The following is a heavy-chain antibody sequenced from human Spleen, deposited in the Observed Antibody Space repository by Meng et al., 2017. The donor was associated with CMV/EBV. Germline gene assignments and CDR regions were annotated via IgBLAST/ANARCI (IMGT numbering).Heavy chain of an antibody. CDR2: IWHDGINK. CDR1: GFSFSSYG. CDR3: AKSRYQLRGVDY. V-gene: IGHV3-33*06. D-gene: IGHD2-2*01. J-gene: IGHJ4*02. Sequence: GGSLRLSCAASGFSFSSYGTHWVRQAPGKGLEWVAGIWHDGINKYYAQSVKGRFTISRDNSKNTLYLQMNSLRAEDSAVYYCAKSRYQLRGVDYWGQGTQVTVSS.